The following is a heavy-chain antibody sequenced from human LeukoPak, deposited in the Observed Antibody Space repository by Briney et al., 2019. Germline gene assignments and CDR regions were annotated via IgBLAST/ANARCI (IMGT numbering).Heavy chain of an antibody. CDR3: ARVLSCTGGSCYSIYGMDA. CDR2: IIPILDIA. Sequence: SVKVSCKASVGTFNNYAIGWVRQAPGQGLEWMGRIIPILDIAKYAQKFQGRVAITADKSTGTAYMELSSLRSDDTAVYYCARVLSCTGGSCYSIYGMDAWGQGTTVTVSS. CDR1: VGTFNNYA. J-gene: IGHJ6*02. V-gene: IGHV1-69*04. D-gene: IGHD2-15*01.